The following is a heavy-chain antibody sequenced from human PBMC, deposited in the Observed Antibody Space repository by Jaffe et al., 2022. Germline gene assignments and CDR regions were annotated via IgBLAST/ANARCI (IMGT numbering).Heavy chain of an antibody. CDR3: ARAPVIYYFDY. CDR1: GGSFSGYY. D-gene: IGHD3-22*01. J-gene: IGHJ4*02. Sequence: QVQLQQWGAGLLKPSETLSLTCAVYGGSFSGYYWSWIRQPPGKGLEWIGEINHSGSTNYNPSLKSRVTISVDTSKNQFSLKLSSVTAADTAVYYCARAPVIYYFDYWGQGTLVTVSS. V-gene: IGHV4-34*01. CDR2: INHSGST.